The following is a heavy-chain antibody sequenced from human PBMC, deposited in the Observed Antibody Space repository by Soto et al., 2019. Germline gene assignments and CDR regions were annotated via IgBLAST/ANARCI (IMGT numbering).Heavy chain of an antibody. CDR3: ASPDFGDYGYFDL. Sequence: QDQLVQSGAEVKKPGSSVKVSCKASGGTFSSHTFSRVRQAPGQGLEWMGRIIPALGTATYAQKFQGRVTITADKSATTAYMELNSLSADDTAVYYCASPDFGDYGYFDLWGRGTLVTVSS. CDR2: IIPALGTA. V-gene: IGHV1-69*08. D-gene: IGHD4-17*01. CDR1: GGTFSSHT. J-gene: IGHJ2*01.